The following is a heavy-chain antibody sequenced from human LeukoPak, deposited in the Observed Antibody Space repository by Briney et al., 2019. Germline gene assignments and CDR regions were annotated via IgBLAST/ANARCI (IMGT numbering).Heavy chain of an antibody. CDR3: ARRPMVRGLISLAY. J-gene: IGHJ4*02. CDR1: GGSFSNYY. Sequence: SETLSLTCDVYGGSFSNYYWSWIRQPPGKGLEWIGEINHRGSTNYNPSLKSRVIISVDTPKNQFSLKLSSVTAADTAAYYCARRPMVRGLISLAYWGQGTLVTVSS. D-gene: IGHD3-10*01. CDR2: INHRGST. V-gene: IGHV4-34*01.